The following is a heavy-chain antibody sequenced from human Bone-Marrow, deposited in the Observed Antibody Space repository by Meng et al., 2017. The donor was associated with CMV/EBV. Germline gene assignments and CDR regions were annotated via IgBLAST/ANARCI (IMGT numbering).Heavy chain of an antibody. V-gene: IGHV2-5*01. CDR1: AFSLRTNGVG. Sequence: PVMVADPAPEKPKPSLSLTFTFSAFSLRTNGVGVGWIRQPPGQALEWLAKIYSYGDKRYSPSLKSRLTITKTISKNQTVLTMTNMDPVDTATYYCGHRRAARGVERVDPWGQGTLVTVSS. CDR2: IYSYGDK. J-gene: IGHJ5*02. D-gene: IGHD3-3*01. CDR3: GHRRAARGVERVDP.